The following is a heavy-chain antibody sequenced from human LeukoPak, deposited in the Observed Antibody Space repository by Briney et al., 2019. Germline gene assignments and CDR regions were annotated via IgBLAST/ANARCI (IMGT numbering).Heavy chain of an antibody. J-gene: IGHJ4*02. Sequence: GASVKVSCKASGYTFTSYDINWVRQATGQGLEWMGWMNPNSGNTGYAQKFQGRVTMTRNTSISTAYMELSSLRSEDAAVYYCARGVPAWEPPLDYWGQGTLVTVSS. CDR2: MNPNSGNT. CDR3: ARGVPAWEPPLDY. CDR1: GYTFTSYD. V-gene: IGHV1-8*01. D-gene: IGHD1-26*01.